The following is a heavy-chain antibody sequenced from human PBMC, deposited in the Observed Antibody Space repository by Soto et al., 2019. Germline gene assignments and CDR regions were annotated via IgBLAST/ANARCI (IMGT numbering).Heavy chain of an antibody. CDR2: IIPIFGTA. Sequence: SVKVSCKASGGTFSSYAISWVRQAPGQGLEWMGGIIPIFGTANYAQKFQGRVTITADESTSTAYMELSSLRSEDTAVYYCARATLDYDSSGYYYYFDYWGQGTLGTVS. CDR3: ARATLDYDSSGYYYYFDY. J-gene: IGHJ4*02. D-gene: IGHD3-22*01. CDR1: GGTFSSYA. V-gene: IGHV1-69*13.